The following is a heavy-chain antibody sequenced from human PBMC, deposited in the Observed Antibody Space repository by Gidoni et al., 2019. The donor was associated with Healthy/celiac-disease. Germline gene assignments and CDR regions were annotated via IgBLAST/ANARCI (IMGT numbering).Heavy chain of an antibody. CDR3: SKNYYGSGSWSTYYYMDV. Sequence: QVQLVQSGAEVKKPGSSVKVSCTASGGTFSSYAISWVRQAPGQGLEWMGGIIPIFGTANYAQKFQGRVTITADKSTSTAYMELSSLRSEDTAVYYCSKNYYGSGSWSTYYYMDVWGKGTTVTVSS. V-gene: IGHV1-69*06. CDR2: IIPIFGTA. D-gene: IGHD3-10*01. CDR1: GGTFSSYA. J-gene: IGHJ6*03.